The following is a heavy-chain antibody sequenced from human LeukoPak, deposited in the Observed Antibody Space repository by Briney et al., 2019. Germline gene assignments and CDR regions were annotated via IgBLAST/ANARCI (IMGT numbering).Heavy chain of an antibody. J-gene: IGHJ4*02. D-gene: IGHD3-16*02. CDR1: GFTFSSYG. V-gene: IGHV3-23*01. Sequence: GGTLRLSCAASGFTFSSYGMSWVRQAPGKGLEWVSAISGSGGSTYYADSVKGRFTISRDNSKNTLYLQMNSLRAEDTAVYYCAKDHDYVWGSYHDHYYFDYWGQGTLVTVSS. CDR2: ISGSGGST. CDR3: AKDHDYVWGSYHDHYYFDY.